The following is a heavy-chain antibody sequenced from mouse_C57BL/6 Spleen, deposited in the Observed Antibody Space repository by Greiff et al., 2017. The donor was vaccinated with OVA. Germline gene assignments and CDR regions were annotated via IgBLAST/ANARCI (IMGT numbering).Heavy chain of an antibody. J-gene: IGHJ1*03. Sequence: VQLQQSGAELVKPGASVKISCKASGYAFSSYWMNWVKQRPGKGLEWIGQIYPGDGDTNYNGKFTGKATLTADKSSSTAYMQLSSLTSEDSAVYFCARGWITTVVVPYWYFEVGGTGTTVTVSS. CDR2: IYPGDGDT. D-gene: IGHD1-1*01. CDR3: ARGWITTVVVPYWYFEV. V-gene: IGHV1-80*01. CDR1: GYAFSSYW.